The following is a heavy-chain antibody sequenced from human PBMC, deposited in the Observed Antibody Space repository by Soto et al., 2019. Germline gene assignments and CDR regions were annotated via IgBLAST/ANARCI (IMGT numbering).Heavy chain of an antibody. CDR3: ARGNLGGFDL. CDR2: IQNDGSRT. J-gene: IGHJ3*01. V-gene: IGHV3-74*01. Sequence: EVQLVESEGGLVQRGGSLRLSCAASGFTFNYYWMHLVRQAPGQGLMWVAHIQNDGSRTTYADSVKGRFTISRDNAKNTMSLQMNSLRAEDTAVYYCARGNLGGFDLWGQGTTVTVSS. CDR1: GFTFNYYW. D-gene: IGHD4-4*01.